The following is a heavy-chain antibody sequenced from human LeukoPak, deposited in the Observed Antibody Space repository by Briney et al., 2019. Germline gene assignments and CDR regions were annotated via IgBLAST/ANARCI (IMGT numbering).Heavy chain of an antibody. D-gene: IGHD6-13*01. CDR3: ATRAGSHGAFDH. V-gene: IGHV5-51*01. Sequence: GESLKISCKASGYSFNSYWIGWVRQLPGKGLDWMGIIFPGDSDTRYSPSFQGQVTISVDKSFNTAYLQWSSLKASDTAIYYCATRAGSHGAFDHWGLGTLVTVSS. CDR1: GYSFNSYW. CDR2: IFPGDSDT. J-gene: IGHJ4*02.